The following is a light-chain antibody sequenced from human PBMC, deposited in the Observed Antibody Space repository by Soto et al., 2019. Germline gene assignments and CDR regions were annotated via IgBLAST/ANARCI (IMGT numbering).Light chain of an antibody. Sequence: QSALTQPASVSGSPGQSITISCTGTSSDVGGYNYVSWYQQHPGKAPKLMIYDVSNRPSGVSNRFSGSKSGNTASLTISGLQADDEADYYCSSYTSSSSYVFGTWTKVTVL. CDR1: SSDVGGYNY. V-gene: IGLV2-14*01. J-gene: IGLJ1*01. CDR2: DVS. CDR3: SSYTSSSSYV.